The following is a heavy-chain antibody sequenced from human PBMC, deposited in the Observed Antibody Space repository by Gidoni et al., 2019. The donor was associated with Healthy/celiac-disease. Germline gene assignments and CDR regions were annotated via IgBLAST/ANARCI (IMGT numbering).Heavy chain of an antibody. CDR1: GGTFSSYA. Sequence: QVQLVQSGAEVKKPGSSVKVSCMASGGTFSSYAISWVRQAPGQGLEWMGGIIPIFGTANYAQKFQGRVTITADESTSTAYMELSSLRSEDTAVYYCARGLYDSSGYYLPFDYWGQGTLVTVSS. CDR2: IIPIFGTA. J-gene: IGHJ4*02. D-gene: IGHD3-22*01. V-gene: IGHV1-69*01. CDR3: ARGLYDSSGYYLPFDY.